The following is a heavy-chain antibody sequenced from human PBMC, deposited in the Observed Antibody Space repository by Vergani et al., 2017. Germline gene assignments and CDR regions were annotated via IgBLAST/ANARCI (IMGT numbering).Heavy chain of an antibody. J-gene: IGHJ5*02. CDR2: ILYDGSNK. V-gene: IGHV3-30*01. CDR3: AKSGYSSGWYFNWFDP. CDR1: GFTFSSYA. D-gene: IGHD6-19*01. Sequence: QVQLVESGGGVVQPGRSLRLSCAASGFTFSSYAMHWVRQAPGKGLEWVAVILYDGSNKYYADSVKGRFTISRDNSKNTLYLQMNSLRAEDTAVYYCAKSGYSSGWYFNWFDPWGQGTLVTVSS.